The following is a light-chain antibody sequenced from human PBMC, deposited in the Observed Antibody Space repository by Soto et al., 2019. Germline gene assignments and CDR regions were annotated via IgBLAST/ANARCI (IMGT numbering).Light chain of an antibody. J-gene: IGKJ1*01. Sequence: SVLPQSTGTLSLSPAERATLSSTATDSGSSNYVAWYQHEACQSPRLLTDGASTRAAGIPGRFSGSGSGTEFTLTISSLQPEDFAVYYCQQYYNWPRTFGQGTKVDIK. CDR3: QQYYNWPRT. V-gene: IGKV3-15*01. CDR2: GAS. CDR1: DSGSSN.